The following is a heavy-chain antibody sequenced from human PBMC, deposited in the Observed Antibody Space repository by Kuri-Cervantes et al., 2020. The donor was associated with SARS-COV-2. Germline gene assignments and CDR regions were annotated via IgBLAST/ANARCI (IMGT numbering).Heavy chain of an antibody. D-gene: IGHD3-9*01. V-gene: IGHV3-23*03. Sequence: GESLKISCAASGFTFSSYAMSWVRQAPGKGLEWVSVIYSGGSSTYYADSVKGRFTISRDNSKNTLYLLMNSLRAEDTAVYYCGRVSDDTGHYRPFDYWGQGTVVTVSS. CDR3: GRVSDDTGHYRPFDY. CDR1: GFTFSSYA. CDR2: IYSGGSST. J-gene: IGHJ4*02.